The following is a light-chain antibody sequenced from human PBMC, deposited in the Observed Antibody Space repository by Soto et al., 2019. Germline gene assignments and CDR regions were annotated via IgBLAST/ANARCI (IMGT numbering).Light chain of an antibody. V-gene: IGKV1-27*01. J-gene: IGKJ3*01. Sequence: DIQMTQSPSSLSAPVGDRVTITCRSSQGIDTYLAWYQQKPGQVPKLLIYAASTLQSGVPSRFSGSGSGTDFTLTISSLQSEDVATYFCQKYTSAPFTFGPGTKVDIK. CDR3: QKYTSAPFT. CDR2: AAS. CDR1: QGIDTY.